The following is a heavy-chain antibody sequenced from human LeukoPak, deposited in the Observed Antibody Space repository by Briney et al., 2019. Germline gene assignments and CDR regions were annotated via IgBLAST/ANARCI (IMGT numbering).Heavy chain of an antibody. CDR3: ARVGLLSLLGAFDI. D-gene: IGHD2-2*01. CDR2: ISAYNGNT. CDR1: GYTFTSYG. V-gene: IGHV1-18*01. Sequence: GASVKVSCKASGYTFTSYGISWVREAPGQGLEWMGWISAYNGNTNYAQKLQGRVTMTTDTSTSTAYMELRSLRSDDTAVYYCARVGLLSLLGAFDIWGQGTMVTVSS. J-gene: IGHJ3*02.